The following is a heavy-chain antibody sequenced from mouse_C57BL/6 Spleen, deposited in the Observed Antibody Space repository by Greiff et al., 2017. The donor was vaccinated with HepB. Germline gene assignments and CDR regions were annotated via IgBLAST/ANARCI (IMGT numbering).Heavy chain of an antibody. CDR2: ISSGGDYI. CDR1: GFTFSSYA. D-gene: IGHD2-12*01. J-gene: IGHJ2*01. V-gene: IGHV5-9-1*02. CDR3: TRAPYTDYFDY. Sequence: EVMLVESGEGLVKPGGSLKLSCAASGFTFSSYAMSWVRQTPEKRLEWVAYISSGGDYIYYADTVKGRFTISRDNARNTLYLQMSSLKSEDTAMYYCTRAPYTDYFDYWGQGTTLTVSS.